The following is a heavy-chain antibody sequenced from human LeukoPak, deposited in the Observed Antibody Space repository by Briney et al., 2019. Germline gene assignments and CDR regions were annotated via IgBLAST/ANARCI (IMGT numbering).Heavy chain of an antibody. Sequence: SETLSLTCTVSGGSISSYYWSWIRQPPGKGLEWIGYIYYSGSTNYNPSLKSRVTISVDTSKNQFSLKLSSVTAADTAVYYCARARGEIWVPGVWGKGTTVTVSS. CDR3: ARARGEIWVPGV. CDR1: GGSISSYY. V-gene: IGHV4-59*01. J-gene: IGHJ6*04. CDR2: IYYSGST. D-gene: IGHD3-10*01.